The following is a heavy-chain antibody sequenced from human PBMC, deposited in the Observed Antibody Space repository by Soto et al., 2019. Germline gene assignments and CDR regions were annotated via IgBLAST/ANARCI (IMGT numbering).Heavy chain of an antibody. Sequence: VASVKVSCTASGGTFSSYAITWVRHAPGQGLEWMGGIIPIFGTANYAQRFQGRVTITADESTSTAYMELSSLRSEDTAVYYCARDDGRGGVAKIYYYYGMDVWGQGTTVTVSS. D-gene: IGHD5-12*01. CDR2: IIPIFGTA. J-gene: IGHJ6*02. CDR3: ARDDGRGGVAKIYYYYGMDV. CDR1: GGTFSSYA. V-gene: IGHV1-69*13.